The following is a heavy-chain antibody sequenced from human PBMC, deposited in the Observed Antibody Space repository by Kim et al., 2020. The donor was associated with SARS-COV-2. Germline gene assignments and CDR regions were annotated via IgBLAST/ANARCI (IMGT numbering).Heavy chain of an antibody. CDR1: GYTFTSYY. Sequence: ASVKVSCKASGYTFTSYYMHWGRQAPGQGLEWMGIINPSGGSTSYAQKFQGRVTMTRDTSTSTVYMELSSLRSEDTAVYYCARGLGGDIVVVPAAMGWFDPWGQGTLVTVSS. CDR2: INPSGGST. V-gene: IGHV1-46*01. D-gene: IGHD2-2*01. CDR3: ARGLGGDIVVVPAAMGWFDP. J-gene: IGHJ5*02.